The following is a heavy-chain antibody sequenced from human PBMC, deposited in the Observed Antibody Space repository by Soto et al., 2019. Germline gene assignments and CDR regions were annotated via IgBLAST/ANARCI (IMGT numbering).Heavy chain of an antibody. V-gene: IGHV3-23*01. CDR1: GFTFSSYA. CDR3: AKVALPTYSLLGETKYYLAY. Sequence: EVQLLESGGGLVQPGGSERLSCAVSGFTFSSYAMSWVRQAPGKGLEWVSAISGSGGSTYYADSVKGRFTISRDNSKNRLYLQMNSLSAEDTAVYYCAKVALPTYSLLGETKYYLAYWGQGTLVTVSS. J-gene: IGHJ4*02. D-gene: IGHD3-10*01. CDR2: ISGSGGST.